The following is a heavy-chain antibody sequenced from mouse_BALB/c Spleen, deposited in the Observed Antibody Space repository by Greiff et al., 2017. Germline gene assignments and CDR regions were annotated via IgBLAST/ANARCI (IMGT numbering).Heavy chain of an antibody. Sequence: EVMLVESGGGLVQPGGSRKLSCAASGFTFSSFGMHWVRQAPGKGLEWVAYISSGSSTIYYADTVKGRFTISRDNPKNTLFLQMTSLRSEETAMYYCARWDAMDYWGQGTSVTVSS. CDR2: ISSGSSTI. J-gene: IGHJ4*01. CDR3: ARWDAMDY. CDR1: GFTFSSFG. V-gene: IGHV5-17*02.